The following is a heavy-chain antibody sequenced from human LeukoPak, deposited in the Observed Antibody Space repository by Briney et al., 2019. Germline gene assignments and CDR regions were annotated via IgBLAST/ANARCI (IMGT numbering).Heavy chain of an antibody. CDR1: GGSINGGNYY. CDR3: ARDNSVRDEAWWFNP. V-gene: IGHV4-61*02. Sequence: SQTLSLTCTVSGGSINGGNYYWTWIRQPAGKGLEWIGRISPSGSTNYNPSLTSRVTISVDTSKNQFSLKLSFVTAADTAVYYCARDNSVRDEAWWFNPWGQGTLVTVSS. J-gene: IGHJ5*02. D-gene: IGHD5-24*01. CDR2: ISPSGST.